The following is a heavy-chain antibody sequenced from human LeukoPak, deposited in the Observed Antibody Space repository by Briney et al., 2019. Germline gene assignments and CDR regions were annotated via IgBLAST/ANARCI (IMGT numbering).Heavy chain of an antibody. J-gene: IGHJ4*02. D-gene: IGHD3-10*01. CDR3: ARSVFPYYSGSGSPYNVDVRQNSYFDF. CDR1: GYTFTNYY. Sequence: ASVKASCKASGYTFTNYYIHWVRQAPGQGLEWMGTINPSVGTTRSAKGRASLTRDTSTSTVYMALSTLRSEDTAVYYCARSVFPYYSGSGSPYNVDVRQNSYFDFWGQGTLVTVSS. V-gene: IGHV1-46*01. CDR2: INPSVGTT.